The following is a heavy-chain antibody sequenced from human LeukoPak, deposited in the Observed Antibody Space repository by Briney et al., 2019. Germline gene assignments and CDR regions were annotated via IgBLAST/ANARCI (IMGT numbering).Heavy chain of an antibody. CDR1: GFTFSSYE. CDR2: ISSSGSTI. D-gene: IGHD2-15*01. J-gene: IGHJ6*03. CDR3: ARVITGLQYYYYYMDV. Sequence: GGSLRLSCAASGFTFSSYEMNWVRQAPGKGLEWVSYISSSGSTIYYADSVKGRFTISRDNAKNSLYLQMNSLRAEDTALYHCARVITGLQYYYYYMDVWGKGTTVTISS. V-gene: IGHV3-48*03.